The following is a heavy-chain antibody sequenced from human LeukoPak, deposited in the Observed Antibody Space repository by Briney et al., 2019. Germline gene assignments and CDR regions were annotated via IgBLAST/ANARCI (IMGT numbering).Heavy chain of an antibody. Sequence: GGSLRLSCAASGYNFNNYWMSWVRQAPGNGLGWVANIRPDGGEKYYVDSVKGRFTISRDNAKNSVVLQMNSLRAEDTAVYYCARGGYTNGYAYWGQGTLVTVSS. J-gene: IGHJ4*02. D-gene: IGHD5-18*01. CDR1: GYNFNNYW. V-gene: IGHV3-7*03. CDR2: IRPDGGEK. CDR3: ARGGYTNGYAY.